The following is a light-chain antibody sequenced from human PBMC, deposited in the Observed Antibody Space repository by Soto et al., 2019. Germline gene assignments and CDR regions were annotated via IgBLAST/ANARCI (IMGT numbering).Light chain of an antibody. CDR2: AAS. CDR1: QSIGTY. Sequence: DIQMTQSPSSLSASVGDRITITCRASQSIGTYLNWYQRKPGKAPNLLIYAASSLQSGVPSRFSGSGSGTDFTLTISSLQPEDFATYYCQQSYSTLYTFGQGTRLEIK. V-gene: IGKV1-39*01. CDR3: QQSYSTLYT. J-gene: IGKJ5*01.